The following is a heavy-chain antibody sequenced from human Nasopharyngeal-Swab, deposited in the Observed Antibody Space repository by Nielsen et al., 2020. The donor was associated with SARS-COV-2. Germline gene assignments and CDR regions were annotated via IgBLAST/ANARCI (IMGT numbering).Heavy chain of an antibody. Sequence: GESLKISCAASGFTFSSYAMSWVRQAPGKGLEWVSAISGSGGSTYYADSVKGRFTISRHNSKNTLYLQMNSLRAEDTAVYYCARGFTGTYYYYYMDVWGKGTTVTVSS. D-gene: IGHD3-9*01. J-gene: IGHJ6*03. CDR2: ISGSGGST. CDR1: GFTFSSYA. V-gene: IGHV3-23*01. CDR3: ARGFTGTYYYYYMDV.